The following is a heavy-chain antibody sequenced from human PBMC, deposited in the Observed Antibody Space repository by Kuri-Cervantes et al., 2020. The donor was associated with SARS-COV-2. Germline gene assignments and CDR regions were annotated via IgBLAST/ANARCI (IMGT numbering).Heavy chain of an antibody. V-gene: IGHV3-23*01. CDR3: AKDQWELLGGGY. Sequence: GGSLRLSCAASGFTFSSYAMSWVRQAPGKGLEWVSAISGSGGSTYYADSVKGRFTISRDNSKHTLYLQMNSLRAEDTAVYYCAKDQWELLGGGYWGQGTLVTVSS. CDR2: ISGSGGST. J-gene: IGHJ4*02. D-gene: IGHD1-26*01. CDR1: GFTFSSYA.